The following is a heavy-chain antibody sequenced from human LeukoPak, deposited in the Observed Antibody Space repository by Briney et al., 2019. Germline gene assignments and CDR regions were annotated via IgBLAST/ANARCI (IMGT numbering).Heavy chain of an antibody. CDR1: GGTFSSYA. CDR2: IIPIFGTA. D-gene: IGHD4-17*01. V-gene: IGHV1-69*01. CDR3: ASHSPPDENMGYGDAGY. Sequence: SVKVSCKASGGTFSSYAVSWVRQAPGQGLEWMGGIIPIFGTANYAQKFQGRVTITADESTSTAYMELSSLRSEDTAVYYCASHSPPDENMGYGDAGYWGQGTLVTVSS. J-gene: IGHJ4*02.